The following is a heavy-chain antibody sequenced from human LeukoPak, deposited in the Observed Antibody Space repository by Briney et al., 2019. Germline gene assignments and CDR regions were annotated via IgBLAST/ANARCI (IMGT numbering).Heavy chain of an antibody. D-gene: IGHD3-16*01. CDR2: INPKNGGA. Sequence: ASVKVSCKTSGYTFIGYYMHWVRQAPGQGLEWMGWINPKNGGANYAPRFQGRVTMTRDGSISTVYMELTGLTSDDTAVYYCARASFWESPINWYDPWGQGTLVTVSS. CDR1: GYTFIGYY. CDR3: ARASFWESPINWYDP. J-gene: IGHJ5*02. V-gene: IGHV1-2*07.